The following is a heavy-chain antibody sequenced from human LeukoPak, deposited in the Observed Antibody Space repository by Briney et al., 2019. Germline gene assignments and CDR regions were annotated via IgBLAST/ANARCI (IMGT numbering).Heavy chain of an antibody. J-gene: IGHJ3*02. CDR3: AREWCSRTSCAFDI. D-gene: IGHD2-2*01. CDR2: ISYSGST. Sequence: SETLSLTCTVSGGSISSYYWNWIRQPPGKGLEWIGYISYSGSTNYNPSLKSRVTISVDTSKNQFSLRLTSVTAADTAVFYCAREWCSRTSCAFDIWGQGTRVTVSS. CDR1: GGSISSYY. V-gene: IGHV4-59*01.